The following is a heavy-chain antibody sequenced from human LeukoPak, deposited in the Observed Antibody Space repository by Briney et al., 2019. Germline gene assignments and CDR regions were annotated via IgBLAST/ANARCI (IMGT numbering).Heavy chain of an antibody. J-gene: IGHJ4*02. CDR2: IRSKANSYAT. CDR1: GFTFSGSA. D-gene: IGHD6-19*01. CDR3: TRIIAVAGTVCFDY. Sequence: GGSLKLSCAASGFTFSGSAMHWVRQASGKGLEWVGRIRSKANSYATAYAASVKGRFTISRDDSKNTAYLQMNSLKTEDTAVYYCTRIIAVAGTVCFDYWGQGTLVTVSS. V-gene: IGHV3-73*01.